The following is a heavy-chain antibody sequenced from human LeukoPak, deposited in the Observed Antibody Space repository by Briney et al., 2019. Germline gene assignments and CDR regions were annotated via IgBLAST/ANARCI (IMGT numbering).Heavy chain of an antibody. V-gene: IGHV4-34*01. J-gene: IGHJ4*02. CDR1: GGSFSGYY. D-gene: IGHD3-16*01. CDR3: ARIFFGSRPVYYFDY. Sequence: SETLSLTCAVYGGSFSGYYWSWIRQPPGKGLEWIGEINHSGSTNYNPSLKSRVTISVDTSKNQFSLKLSSVTAADTAVYYCARIFFGSRPVYYFDYWGQGTLVIVSS. CDR2: INHSGST.